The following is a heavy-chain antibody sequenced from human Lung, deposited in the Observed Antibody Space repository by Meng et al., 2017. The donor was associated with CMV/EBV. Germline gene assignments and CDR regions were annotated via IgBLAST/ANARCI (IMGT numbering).Heavy chain of an antibody. Sequence: SXTXSLXCTVSGGSISSYYWSWIRQPPGKGLEWIGYIYYSGSTNYNPSLKSRVTISVDTSKNQFSLKLSSVTAADTAVYYCASGRFLEWLFVDYWGQGPLVTVSS. J-gene: IGHJ4*02. D-gene: IGHD3-3*01. CDR2: IYYSGST. CDR1: GGSISSYY. CDR3: ASGRFLEWLFVDY. V-gene: IGHV4-59*01.